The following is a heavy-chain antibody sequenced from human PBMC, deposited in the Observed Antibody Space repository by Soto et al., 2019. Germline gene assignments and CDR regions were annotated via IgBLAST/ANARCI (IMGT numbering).Heavy chain of an antibody. CDR2: ISNTGSST. Sequence: GGSLRLSCAASGFTVSSYAMSWVRQTPGQGLEWVSAISNTGSSTYYADSVKGRFTFSRDNSKNMLYLQMNSLRAEDTAVFYCAKGDRASCSGATCSWLDSWGQGTLVTVSS. J-gene: IGHJ4*02. CDR3: AKGDRASCSGATCSWLDS. D-gene: IGHD2-15*01. CDR1: GFTVSSYA. V-gene: IGHV3-23*01.